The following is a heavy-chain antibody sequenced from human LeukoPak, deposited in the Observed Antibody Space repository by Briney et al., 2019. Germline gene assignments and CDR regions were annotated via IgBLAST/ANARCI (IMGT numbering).Heavy chain of an antibody. CDR2: ISAYNGNT. J-gene: IGHJ3*02. CDR1: GYTFTSYG. Sequence: GASVKVSCKASGYTFTSYGISWVRQAPGQGLEWMGWISAYNGNTNYAQKFQGRVTITTDESTSTAYMELSSLRSEDTAVYYCAREETLGVKDAFDIWGQGTMVTVSS. CDR3: AREETLGVKDAFDI. V-gene: IGHV1-18*01. D-gene: IGHD1-26*01.